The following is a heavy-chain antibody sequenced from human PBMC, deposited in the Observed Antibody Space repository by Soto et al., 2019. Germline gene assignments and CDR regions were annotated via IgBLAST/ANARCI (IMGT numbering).Heavy chain of an antibody. CDR3: AGQTFTIAAASYGRSNWFDP. D-gene: IGHD6-25*01. V-gene: IGHV4-39*01. J-gene: IGHJ5*02. CDR2: IYFTGNT. CDR1: GGSITSSSHF. Sequence: SETLSLTCSASGGSITSSSHFWGWVRQPPGQGLEWMGTIYFTGNTYYTPSLKSRLTMSIDTSKNEFSLRLNSVTAEDTAVYYCAGQTFTIAAASYGRSNWFDPWGPGTLVTVSS.